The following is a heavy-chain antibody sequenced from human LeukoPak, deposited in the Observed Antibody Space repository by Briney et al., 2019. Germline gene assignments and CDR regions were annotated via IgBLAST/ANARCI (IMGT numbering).Heavy chain of an antibody. Sequence: ASVKVSCKASGYTFTSYDINWVRQATGQGLEWMGWMNPNSGNTGYAQKFQGRVTMTRNTSLSTAYMELSSLRSEDTAVYYCARGLQVAPKFGVGYWGQGTLVTVSS. CDR3: ARGLQVAPKFGVGY. CDR1: GYTFTSYD. CDR2: MNPNSGNT. V-gene: IGHV1-8*01. J-gene: IGHJ4*02. D-gene: IGHD3-3*01.